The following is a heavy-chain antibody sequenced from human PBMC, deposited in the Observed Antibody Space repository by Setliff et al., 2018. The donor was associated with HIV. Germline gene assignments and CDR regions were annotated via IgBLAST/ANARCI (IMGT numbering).Heavy chain of an antibody. CDR3: ARARREQSLQYFDL. CDR2: IYNSGGT. CDR1: DDSIDSSSYY. J-gene: IGHJ2*01. Sequence: SETLSLTCTVSDDSIDSSSYYWGWIRQPPGKGLEWIGSIYNSGGTYYNPSLHGRVTISVDTSKNQFSLRLKSVTAADTAVYYCARARREQSLQYFDLWGRGTLVTVSS. V-gene: IGHV4-39*01. D-gene: IGHD1-26*01.